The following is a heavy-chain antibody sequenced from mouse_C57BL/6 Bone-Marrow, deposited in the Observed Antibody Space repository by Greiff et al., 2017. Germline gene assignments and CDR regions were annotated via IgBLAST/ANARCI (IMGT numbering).Heavy chain of an antibody. CDR2: INPSSGYT. CDR1: GYTFTSYW. V-gene: IGHV1-7*01. D-gene: IGHD2-4*01. J-gene: IGHJ2*01. Sequence: QVQLQQPGAELAKPGASVKLSCKASGYTFTSYWMHWVKQRPGQGLEWIGYINPSSGYTKYNQKFKDKATLTADKSSSTAYMQLSSLTYEDAAVXFCAPLRLYFDYWGQGTTLTVSS. CDR3: APLRLYFDY.